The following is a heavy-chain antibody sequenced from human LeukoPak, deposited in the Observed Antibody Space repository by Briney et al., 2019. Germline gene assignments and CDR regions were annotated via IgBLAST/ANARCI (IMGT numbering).Heavy chain of an antibody. J-gene: IGHJ4*02. Sequence: PSETLSLTCTVSGGSISSYYWSWIRQPPGKGLEWIGYIYYSGSTNYNPSLKSRVTISVDTSKNQFSLKLSSVTAADTAVYYCARMPDRIDYWGQGTLVTVSS. D-gene: IGHD1-14*01. CDR1: GGSISSYY. V-gene: IGHV4-59*01. CDR3: ARMPDRIDY. CDR2: IYYSGST.